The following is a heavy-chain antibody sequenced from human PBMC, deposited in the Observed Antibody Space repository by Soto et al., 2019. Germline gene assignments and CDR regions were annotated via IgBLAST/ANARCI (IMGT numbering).Heavy chain of an antibody. D-gene: IGHD3-9*01. J-gene: IGHJ4*02. CDR3: AMGRLGDY. Sequence: QVQLVEYGGGVVQPGRSLRLSCAASGFTFSSYGMHWVRQAPGKGLEWVAVISYDGSNKYYADSVKGRFTISRDNSKNTLYLQMNSLRAEDTAVYYCAMGRLGDYWGQGTLVTVSS. CDR1: GFTFSSYG. CDR2: ISYDGSNK. V-gene: IGHV3-30*03.